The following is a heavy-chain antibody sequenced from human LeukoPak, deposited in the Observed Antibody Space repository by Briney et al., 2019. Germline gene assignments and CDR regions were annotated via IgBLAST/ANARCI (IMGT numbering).Heavy chain of an antibody. Sequence: ASVKVSCKASGGTFSSYATSWVRQAPGQGLEWMGGIIPIFGTANSAQKFQGRVTITADESTSTAYMELSSLRSEDTAVYYCARDLFGLRSYCSGGSCYSIDYWGQGTLVTVSS. D-gene: IGHD2-15*01. CDR1: GGTFSSYA. CDR2: IIPIFGTA. CDR3: ARDLFGLRSYCSGGSCYSIDY. V-gene: IGHV1-69*13. J-gene: IGHJ4*02.